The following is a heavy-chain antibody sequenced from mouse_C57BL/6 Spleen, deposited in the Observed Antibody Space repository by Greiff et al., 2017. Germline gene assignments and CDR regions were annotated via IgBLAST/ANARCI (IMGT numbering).Heavy chain of an antibody. Sequence: VQLQQPGAELVKPGASVTLSCKASGYTFTSYWMHWVKQRPGQGLEWIGMIHPNSGSTNYNEKFKNKATLTVDNSSSTAYMQLSSLTSEDSAVYYYARPVTGKSWFAYWGQGTLVTVSA. CDR3: ARPVTGKSWFAY. J-gene: IGHJ3*01. V-gene: IGHV1-64*01. D-gene: IGHD4-1*01. CDR1: GYTFTSYW. CDR2: IHPNSGST.